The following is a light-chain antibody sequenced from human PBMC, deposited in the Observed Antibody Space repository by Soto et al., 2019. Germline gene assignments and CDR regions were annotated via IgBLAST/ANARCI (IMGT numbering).Light chain of an antibody. CDR2: GAS. Sequence: EIVLTQSPGTVSLSPGERATLSCRASQSVSSSYLAWYQQKPGQAPRLLIYGASSRATGIPDRFSGSGSGTDFTLTISRLEPEDFAVYYCQQYGGSPPFTFGPGIKVDIK. V-gene: IGKV3-20*01. CDR3: QQYGGSPPFT. CDR1: QSVSSSY. J-gene: IGKJ3*01.